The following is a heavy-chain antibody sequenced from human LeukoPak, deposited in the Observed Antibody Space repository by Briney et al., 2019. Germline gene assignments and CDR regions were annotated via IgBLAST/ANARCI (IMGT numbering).Heavy chain of an antibody. Sequence: PGGSLRLSCAASGFSFRSYWMSWVRQAPGKGLEGVANIKQDGSQKYSVDSVKGRFTISRDNAKNSLYLQMNSLRAEDTAVFYCARVILGSLTPRFDPWGQGTLVTVSS. D-gene: IGHD3/OR15-3a*01. V-gene: IGHV3-7*01. J-gene: IGHJ5*02. CDR1: GFSFRSYW. CDR3: ARVILGSLTPRFDP. CDR2: IKQDGSQK.